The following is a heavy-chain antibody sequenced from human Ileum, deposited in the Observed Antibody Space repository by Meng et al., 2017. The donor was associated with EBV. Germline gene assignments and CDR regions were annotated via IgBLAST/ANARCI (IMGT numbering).Heavy chain of an antibody. V-gene: IGHV1-18*01. Sequence: QVQLVQSGAEVKKPXXSVKVSCKASGYTFTSYGFNWVRQAPGQGLEWMGWFVNYVDTYPAPKFQGRVTMTTDTHTNTAFMELRSLTSDDTAVYYCASGTPGRSYCDYWGHGTLVTVSS. J-gene: IGHJ4*01. CDR3: ASGTPGRSYCDY. CDR1: GYTFTSYG. CDR2: FVNYVDT. D-gene: IGHD2-15*01.